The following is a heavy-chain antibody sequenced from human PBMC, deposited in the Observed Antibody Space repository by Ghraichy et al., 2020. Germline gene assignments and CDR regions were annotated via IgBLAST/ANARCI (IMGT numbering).Heavy chain of an antibody. D-gene: IGHD6-13*01. J-gene: IGHJ4*02. Sequence: SETLSLTCAVYGGSFSGYYWSWIRQPPGKGLEWIGEINHSGSTNYNPSLKSRVTISVDTSKNQFSLKLSSVTAADTAVYYCARHLGSSWYKYWGQGTLVTVSS. CDR1: GGSFSGYY. CDR3: ARHLGSSWYKY. V-gene: IGHV4-34*01. CDR2: INHSGST.